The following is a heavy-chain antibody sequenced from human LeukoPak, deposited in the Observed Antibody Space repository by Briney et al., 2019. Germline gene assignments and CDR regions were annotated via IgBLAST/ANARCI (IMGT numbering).Heavy chain of an antibody. V-gene: IGHV1-8*01. CDR2: MNPNSGNT. CDR3: ARAVVGATSFHYYYYMDV. J-gene: IGHJ6*03. CDR1: GYTFTSYD. D-gene: IGHD1-26*01. Sequence: ASVKVSCKASGYTFTSYDINWVRQAPGQGLEWMGWMNPNSGNTGYAQKFQGRVTMTRNTSISTAYMELSSLRSEDTAVYYCARAVVGATSFHYYYYMDVWGKGTTVTVSS.